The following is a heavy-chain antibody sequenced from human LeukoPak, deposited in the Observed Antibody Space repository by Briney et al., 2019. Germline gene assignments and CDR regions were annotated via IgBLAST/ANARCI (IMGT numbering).Heavy chain of an antibody. CDR1: GYSFTSYW. D-gene: IGHD1-26*01. V-gene: IGHV5-51*01. CDR2: IYPGDSDT. Sequence: GESLRISCKGSGYSFTSYWIGWVRQMPGKGLEWMGIIYPGDSDTRYSPSFQGQVTISADKSISTAYLQWSSLKASDTAMYYCARPVEHSGSWDDAFDIWGQGTMVTVSS. J-gene: IGHJ3*02. CDR3: ARPVEHSGSWDDAFDI.